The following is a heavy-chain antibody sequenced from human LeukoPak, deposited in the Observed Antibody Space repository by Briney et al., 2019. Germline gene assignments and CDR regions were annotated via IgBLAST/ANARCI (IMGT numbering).Heavy chain of an antibody. V-gene: IGHV4-4*08. CDR2: IYTSGST. CDR1: GDSISSYY. J-gene: IGHJ4*02. D-gene: IGHD6-19*01. Sequence: SQTLSLTCTVSGDSISSYYWSWIRQPPGKGLEWIGRIYTSGSTNYNPSLKSRVTISVDTSKNQFSLKLSSVTAADTAVYYCARTSSGWHAIFDYWGQGTLVTVSS. CDR3: ARTSSGWHAIFDY.